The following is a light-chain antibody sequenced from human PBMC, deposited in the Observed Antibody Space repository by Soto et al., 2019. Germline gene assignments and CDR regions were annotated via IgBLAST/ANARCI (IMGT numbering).Light chain of an antibody. CDR1: QSVSSN. CDR2: DAS. J-gene: IGKJ1*01. Sequence: EIVMTQSPATLSVSPGERATLSCRASQSVSSNLAWYQQKPGQAPRLLIYDASTRAPGIPARFSGSGSATEFTLTIGSLQSEDFAVYYCQQYNNWPRTFGQGTKVDIK. CDR3: QQYNNWPRT. V-gene: IGKV3-15*01.